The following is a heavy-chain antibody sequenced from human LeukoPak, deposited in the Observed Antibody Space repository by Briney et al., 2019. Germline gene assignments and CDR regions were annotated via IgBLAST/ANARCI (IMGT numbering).Heavy chain of an antibody. J-gene: IGHJ4*02. CDR1: GGSISSYY. CDR2: IYYSGST. V-gene: IGHV4-59*01. D-gene: IGHD6-6*01. Sequence: PSETLSLTCTVSGGSISSYYWSWIRQPPGKGLEWIGYIYYSGSTNYNPSLKSRVTISVDTSKNQFSLKLSSVTAADTAVYYCARVADSSSFFIDYWGQGTLVTVSS. CDR3: ARVADSSSFFIDY.